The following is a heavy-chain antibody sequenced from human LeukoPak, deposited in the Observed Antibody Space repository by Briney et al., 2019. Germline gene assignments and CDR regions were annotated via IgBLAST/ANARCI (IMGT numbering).Heavy chain of an antibody. CDR2: ISSSSSYI. D-gene: IGHD6-19*01. V-gene: IGHV3-21*01. J-gene: IGHJ4*02. CDR3: ARGSSGEFF. Sequence: PGGSLRLSCAASGFTFSSYSMNWVRQAPGKGLEWVSSISSSSSYIYYADSAKGRFTISRDNAKNSLYLQMNSLRAEDTAVYYCARGSSGEFFWGQGTLVTVSS. CDR1: GFTFSSYS.